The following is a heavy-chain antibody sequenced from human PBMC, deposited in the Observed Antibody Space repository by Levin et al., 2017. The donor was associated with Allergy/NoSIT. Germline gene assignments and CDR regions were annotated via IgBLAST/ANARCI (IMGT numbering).Heavy chain of an antibody. CDR2: ISSDGSST. D-gene: IGHD2-2*01. J-gene: IGHJ4*02. CDR3: ARVGVSGGAAMLFDY. Sequence: GGSLRLSCAVSGFTFSSYWMHWVRQAPGKGLVWVSRISSDGSSTSYADSVKGRFTISRDNAKNTLYLQMNSLRGEDTAVYYCARVGVSGGAAMLFDYWGQGTLVTVSS. CDR1: GFTFSSYW. V-gene: IGHV3-74*01.